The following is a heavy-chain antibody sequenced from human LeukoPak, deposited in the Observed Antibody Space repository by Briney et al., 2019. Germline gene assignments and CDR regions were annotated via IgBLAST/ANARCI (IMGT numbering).Heavy chain of an antibody. Sequence: RGSLRLSCAGSGFTFSTYAMTWVRQAPGKGLEWVAVLWYDGSSQYYADSVKGRFTISRDSSKNTLYLQMNSLRAEDTALYYCARDIDPGYSYAHWDYWGQGSLVTASS. J-gene: IGHJ4*02. CDR2: LWYDGSSQ. V-gene: IGHV3-33*08. CDR1: GFTFSTYA. D-gene: IGHD5-18*01. CDR3: ARDIDPGYSYAHWDY.